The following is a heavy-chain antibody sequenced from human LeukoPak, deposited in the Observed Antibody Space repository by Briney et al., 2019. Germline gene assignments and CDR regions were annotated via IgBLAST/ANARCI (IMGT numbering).Heavy chain of an antibody. CDR3: TTEPGGYDFLPPDPFDY. CDR1: GFTFNNAW. D-gene: IGHD5-12*01. J-gene: IGHJ4*02. CDR2: IKSKTDGGTT. Sequence: GVSLRLSCAASGFTFNNAWMSWVRQAPGKGLEWVGRIKSKTDGGTTDYAAPVKGRFTISRDDSKNTLYLQMNSLKTEDTAVYYCTTEPGGYDFLPPDPFDYWGQGTLVTVSS. V-gene: IGHV3-15*01.